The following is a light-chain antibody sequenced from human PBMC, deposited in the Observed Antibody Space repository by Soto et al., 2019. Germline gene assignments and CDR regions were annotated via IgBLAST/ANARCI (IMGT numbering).Light chain of an antibody. CDR3: LSYTSANTRV. CDR2: EVN. CDR1: SSDVGGYKF. J-gene: IGLJ3*02. Sequence: HSVLTQPASVSASPGQSITISCTGTSSDVGGYKFVSWYQHHPGKAPKLMIYEVNNRPSGVSNRFSGFKSGNTASLTISGLQPEDEADYYCLSYTSANTRVFGGGTKVTVL. V-gene: IGLV2-14*01.